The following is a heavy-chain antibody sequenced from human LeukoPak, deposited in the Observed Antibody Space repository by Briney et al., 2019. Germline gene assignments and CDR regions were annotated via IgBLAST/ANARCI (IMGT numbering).Heavy chain of an antibody. Sequence: GGSLRLSCAASGFTFSSYAMHWVRQAPGKGLEWVAVISYDGSNKYYADSVKGRFTISRDNSKNTMYLQMNSLRAEDTAVYYCAKDQPRAYFDSWGQGTLVTVSS. CDR2: ISYDGSNK. V-gene: IGHV3-30-3*01. CDR1: GFTFSSYA. J-gene: IGHJ4*02. D-gene: IGHD2-2*01. CDR3: AKDQPRAYFDS.